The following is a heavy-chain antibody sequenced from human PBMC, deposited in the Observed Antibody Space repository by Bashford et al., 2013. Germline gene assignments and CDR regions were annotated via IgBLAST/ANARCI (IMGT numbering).Heavy chain of an antibody. CDR1: GXTFSSYA. J-gene: IGHJ3*02. CDR3: ARDGGVDNWNYVDI. D-gene: IGHD1-7*01. V-gene: IGHV3-23*01. CDR2: ISGSGGST. Sequence: PGGPLRLYLSQASGXTFSSYAMSWVRQAPGKGWTWVSAISGSGGSTYYADSVKGRFTISRDNSKNTLYLQMNSLRAEDTAVYYCARDGGVDNWNYVDIWGQGTLVTVSS.